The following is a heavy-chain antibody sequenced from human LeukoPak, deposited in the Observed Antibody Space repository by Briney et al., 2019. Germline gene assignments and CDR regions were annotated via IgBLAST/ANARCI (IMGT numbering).Heavy chain of an antibody. CDR3: ARDFSGTYYFDY. Sequence: SETLSLTCTVSGGSVSSGSYYCSWIRQPPGKGLEWIGFFYYTGITKYSPSLKSRVTISVDTSKNQFSLKLTSVTAADTAVYYCARDFSGTYYFDYWGQGTLVTVSS. CDR2: FYYTGIT. V-gene: IGHV4-61*01. D-gene: IGHD1-26*01. J-gene: IGHJ4*02. CDR1: GGSVSSGSYY.